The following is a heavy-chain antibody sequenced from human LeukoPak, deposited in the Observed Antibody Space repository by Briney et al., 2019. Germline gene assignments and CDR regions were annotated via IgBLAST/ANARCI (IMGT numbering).Heavy chain of an antibody. CDR3: AKDQDYDSSGYYYSYFDY. J-gene: IGHJ4*02. CDR2: ISDSGGST. D-gene: IGHD3-22*01. CDR1: GFTFSSYA. Sequence: GGSLRLSCAASGFTFSSYAMSWVRQAPGKGLEWVPVISDSGGSTYYADSVKGRFTISRDNSKNTLYLQMNSLRAEDTAVYYCAKDQDYDSSGYYYSYFDYWGQGTLVTVSS. V-gene: IGHV3-23*01.